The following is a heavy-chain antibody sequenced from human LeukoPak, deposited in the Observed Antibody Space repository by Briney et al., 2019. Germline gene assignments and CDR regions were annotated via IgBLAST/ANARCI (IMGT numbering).Heavy chain of an antibody. V-gene: IGHV1-2*02. CDR3: ARFDQVSETAGGY. Sequence: ASVKVSCKASGYTFTSYYMHWVRQSPGQGLEWMGWINPRSGGTNYAQRFQGRVTMTRDTSISAAYMDLRRLISDDTAVYYCARFDQVSETAGGYWGQGTLVTVSS. CDR2: INPRSGGT. D-gene: IGHD5/OR15-5a*01. J-gene: IGHJ4*02. CDR1: GYTFTSYY.